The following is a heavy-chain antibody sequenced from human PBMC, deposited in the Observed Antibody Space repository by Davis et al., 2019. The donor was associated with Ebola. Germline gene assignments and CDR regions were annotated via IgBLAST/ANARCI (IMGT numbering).Heavy chain of an antibody. Sequence: GESLNISCAASGFTFSSHAMSWLRQAPGKGLEWVSAIRAGGEETFYGNSVKGRFTISSDNSKNTRYLQMNSLGAEDTAVYYCARKAGKTVTGDWFDPWVQGILVTVSS. CDR2: IRAGGEET. V-gene: IGHV3-23*01. CDR3: ARKAGKTVTGDWFDP. CDR1: GFTFSSHA. D-gene: IGHD4-11*01. J-gene: IGHJ5*02.